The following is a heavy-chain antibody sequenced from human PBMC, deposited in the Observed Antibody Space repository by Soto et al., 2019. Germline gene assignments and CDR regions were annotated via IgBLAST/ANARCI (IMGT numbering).Heavy chain of an antibody. CDR3: TRSEVPAAMGGWFDT. CDR2: ISPYNDNT. CDR1: GFSLSSDG. D-gene: IGHD2-2*01. V-gene: IGHV1-18*01. Sequence: QVQLVQSGAEIKKPGASVKVSCKASGFSLSSDGIIWVRQAPGQGLEWVGWISPYNDNTNYAQNLQDRVTLTTDTYTSTAYMELRSLRSDDTAVYYCTRSEVPAAMGGWFDTWGQGTLVTVSS. J-gene: IGHJ5*02.